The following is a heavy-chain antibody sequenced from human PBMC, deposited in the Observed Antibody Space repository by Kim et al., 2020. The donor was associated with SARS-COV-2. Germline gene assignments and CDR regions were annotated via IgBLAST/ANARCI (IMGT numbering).Heavy chain of an antibody. CDR2: IYYSGNT. D-gene: IGHD3-16*02. Sequence: SETLSLTCTVSGGSISGYHWSWIRQSPGRGLEWIVYIYYSGNTNYRPSLKSRVTISIDTSKNQFSLKLRSVTAADTAVYYCARGTYDYVWGSYRFVYWGQGTLVTVSS. J-gene: IGHJ4*02. V-gene: IGHV4-59*01. CDR1: GGSISGYH. CDR3: ARGTYDYVWGSYRFVY.